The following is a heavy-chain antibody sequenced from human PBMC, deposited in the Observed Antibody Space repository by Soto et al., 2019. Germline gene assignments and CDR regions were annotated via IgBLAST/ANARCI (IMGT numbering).Heavy chain of an antibody. J-gene: IGHJ5*02. CDR1: GYTFTSYD. Sequence: GASVKVSCKASGYTFTSYDINWVRQATGQGLEWMGWFNAGNGNTKYSQKFQGRVTITRDTSASTAYMELSSLRSEDTAVYYCARAKTRAGRITMVRGETGWFDPWGQGTLVTVSS. V-gene: IGHV1-3*01. CDR2: FNAGNGNT. D-gene: IGHD3-10*01. CDR3: ARAKTRAGRITMVRGETGWFDP.